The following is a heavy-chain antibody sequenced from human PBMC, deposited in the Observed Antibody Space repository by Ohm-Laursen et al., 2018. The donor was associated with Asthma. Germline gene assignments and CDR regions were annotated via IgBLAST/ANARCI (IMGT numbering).Heavy chain of an antibody. J-gene: IGHJ4*02. D-gene: IGHD3-22*01. V-gene: IGHV4-31*03. CDR2: IYYSGLT. CDR3: ARGAFYHESTGYYFFDH. Sequence: PSDTLSLTCTVSGDPINSGNNYWSWIRQHPGKGLEWIGYIYYSGLTYSNPSLRSRVIISVDTSKNQFSLNLTSVTAADTAVYYCARGAFYHESTGYYFFDHWGQGALVTVSS. CDR1: GDPINSGNNY.